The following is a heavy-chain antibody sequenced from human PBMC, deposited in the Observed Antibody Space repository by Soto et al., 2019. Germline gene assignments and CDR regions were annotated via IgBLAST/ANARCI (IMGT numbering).Heavy chain of an antibody. J-gene: IGHJ4*02. CDR2: IRTYNGNT. V-gene: IGHV1-18*01. Sequence: QVQLVQSGAEVKKPGASVKVSCKASGYTFTSYGISWVRQAPGQGLEWMGWIRTYNGNTKYAQKIQGRVTMTTDTSPSTAYMELRSLRSDDTAVFYCAREMVRGVGSDYWGQGTLVTVSS. CDR3: AREMVRGVGSDY. D-gene: IGHD3-10*01. CDR1: GYTFTSYG.